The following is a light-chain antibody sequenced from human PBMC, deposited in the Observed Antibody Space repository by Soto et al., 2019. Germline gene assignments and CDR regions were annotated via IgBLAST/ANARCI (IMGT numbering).Light chain of an antibody. Sequence: QSVLTQSPSASASLGASVKLTCTLSSGHSRYAIAWHQQQPEKGPRYLMKVNSDGSHNKGDGIPDRFSGSSSGAERHLTISSLQSEDEADYYCQTWGTAIHDVVFGGGTKLTVL. CDR2: VNSDGSH. CDR1: SGHSRYA. CDR3: QTWGTAIHDVV. V-gene: IGLV4-69*01. J-gene: IGLJ2*01.